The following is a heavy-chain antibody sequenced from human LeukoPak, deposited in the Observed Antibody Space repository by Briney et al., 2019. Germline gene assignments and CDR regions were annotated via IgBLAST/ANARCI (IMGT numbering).Heavy chain of an antibody. J-gene: IGHJ4*02. V-gene: IGHV1-2*02. CDR1: GYTFTGYY. Sequence: ASVKVSCKASGYTFTGYYMHWVRQAPGQGLEWMGWINPNSGGTNYEQKFKGRVTMNRDTSISTAYMELSRLRSDDTAVYYCARAYYYDSSGQPTGFDYWGQGTLVTVSS. D-gene: IGHD3-22*01. CDR2: INPNSGGT. CDR3: ARAYYYDSSGQPTGFDY.